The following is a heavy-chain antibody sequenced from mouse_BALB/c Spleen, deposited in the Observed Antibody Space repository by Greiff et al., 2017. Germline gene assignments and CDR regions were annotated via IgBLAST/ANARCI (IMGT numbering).Heavy chain of an antibody. Sequence: EVQLQQSGPGLVKPSQSLSLTCTVTGYSITSDYAWNWIRQFPGNKLEWMGYISYSGSTSYNPSLKSRISITRDTSKNQFFLQLNSVTTEDTATYYCARGRYDYYAMDYWGQGTSVTVSS. CDR3: ARGRYDYYAMDY. CDR2: ISYSGST. D-gene: IGHD2-14*01. CDR1: GYSITSDYA. V-gene: IGHV3-2*02. J-gene: IGHJ4*01.